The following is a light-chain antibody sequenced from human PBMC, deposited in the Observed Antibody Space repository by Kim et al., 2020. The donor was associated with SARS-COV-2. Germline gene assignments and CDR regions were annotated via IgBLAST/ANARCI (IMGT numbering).Light chain of an antibody. J-gene: IGLJ2*01. Sequence: QSITISCTGTSSDVGSYNLVSWYQQHPGKAPKLMIYEVSKRPSGVSNRFSGSKSGNTASLRISGLQAEDEADYYCCSYAGSSTYVVFGGGTQLTVL. CDR3: CSYAGSSTYVV. V-gene: IGLV2-23*02. CDR1: SSDVGSYNL. CDR2: EVS.